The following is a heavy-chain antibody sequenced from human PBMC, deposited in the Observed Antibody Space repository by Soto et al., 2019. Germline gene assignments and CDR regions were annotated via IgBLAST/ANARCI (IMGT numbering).Heavy chain of an antibody. CDR1: GGSISSYY. Sequence: SETLSLTCTVSGGSISSYYWSWIRQPPGKGLEWIGYIYYSGSTNYNPSLKSRVTISVDTSKNQFSLKLSSVTAADTAVYYCARQDYDFWSGYYGSGWFDPWGQGTLVTVSS. CDR2: IYYSGST. J-gene: IGHJ5*02. V-gene: IGHV4-59*08. D-gene: IGHD3-3*01. CDR3: ARQDYDFWSGYYGSGWFDP.